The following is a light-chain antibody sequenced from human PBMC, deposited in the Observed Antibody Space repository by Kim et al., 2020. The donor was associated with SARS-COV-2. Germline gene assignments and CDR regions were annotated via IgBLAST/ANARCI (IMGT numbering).Light chain of an antibody. Sequence: VSPGERATPSCRASQSISSKLAWYQQRPGQPPRLLIYGASTRATGIPARFSGSGSGTEFTLTISSLQSEDFAVYYCQQYDTWPQYTFGQGTKLEI. J-gene: IGKJ2*01. CDR3: QQYDTWPQYT. CDR1: QSISSK. V-gene: IGKV3-15*01. CDR2: GAS.